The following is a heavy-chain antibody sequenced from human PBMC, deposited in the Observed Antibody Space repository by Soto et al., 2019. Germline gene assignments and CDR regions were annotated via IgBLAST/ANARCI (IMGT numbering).Heavy chain of an antibody. Sequence: GDPSASSAPSGLTFGPYDLTSVRQAPVNGLEWVSSLSGSGVDTYYEDSLKRRFTVSRDNSKNTVSLQMNSLRAEETALYYCAKRFGNGYWSAFDVWGRGIMLTV. D-gene: IGHD2-21*01. CDR2: LSGSGVDT. CDR3: AKRFGNGYWSAFDV. J-gene: IGHJ3*01. V-gene: IGHV3-23*01. CDR1: GLTFGPYD.